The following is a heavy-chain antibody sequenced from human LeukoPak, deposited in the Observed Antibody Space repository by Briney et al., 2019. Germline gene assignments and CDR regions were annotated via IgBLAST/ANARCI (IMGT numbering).Heavy chain of an antibody. D-gene: IGHD3-10*01. CDR3: ARGRASYSMVRGVIIDYMDV. J-gene: IGHJ6*03. CDR2: INPNSGGT. Sequence: GASVKVSCKASGYTFTGYYMHWVRQAPGQGLEWVGWINPNSGGTNYAQKFQGRVTMTRDTSISTAYMELSRLRSDDTAVYYCARGRASYSMVRGVIIDYMDVWGKGTTVTISS. V-gene: IGHV1-2*02. CDR1: GYTFTGYY.